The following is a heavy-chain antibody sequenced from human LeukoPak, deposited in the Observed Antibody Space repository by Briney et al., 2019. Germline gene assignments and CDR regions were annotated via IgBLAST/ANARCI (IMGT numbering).Heavy chain of an antibody. CDR1: GYTFTSYS. Sequence: ASVKVSCKASGYTFTSYSISWVRQAPGQGLEWMGRISPYNGNTNYAQKLQGRVTMTTDTSTSTAYMELRSLRSDNTAVYYCARDLYAGVLTYWGQGTLVTVSS. CDR3: ARDLYAGVLTY. V-gene: IGHV1-18*01. CDR2: ISPYNGNT. D-gene: IGHD2-21*02. J-gene: IGHJ4*02.